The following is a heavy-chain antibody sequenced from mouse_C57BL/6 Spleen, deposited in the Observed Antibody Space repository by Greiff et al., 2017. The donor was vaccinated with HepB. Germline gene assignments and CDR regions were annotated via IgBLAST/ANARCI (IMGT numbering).Heavy chain of an antibody. Sequence: VQLQQSGAELVRPGSSVKLSCKASGYTFTSYWMHWVKQRPIQGLEWIGNIDPSDSETHYNQKFKDKATLTVDKSSSTAYMQLSSLTSEDSAVYYCARSRATGTYYFDYWGQGTTLTVSS. CDR3: ARSRATGTYYFDY. J-gene: IGHJ2*01. CDR2: IDPSDSET. D-gene: IGHD4-1*02. CDR1: GYTFTSYW. V-gene: IGHV1-52*01.